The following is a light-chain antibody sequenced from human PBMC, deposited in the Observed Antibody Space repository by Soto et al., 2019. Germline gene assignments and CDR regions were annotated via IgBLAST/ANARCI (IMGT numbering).Light chain of an antibody. Sequence: QSALTQPASVSGSPGQSITISCTGTSSDVGIYKYVSWYQQHPGKAPNLMIYEVTNRPSGVSDRFSGSNSGNTASLPTSGLQAEDEADYYCSSFTSSSTVVFGGGTQLTVL. CDR2: EVT. CDR3: SSFTSSSTVV. V-gene: IGLV2-14*01. CDR1: SSDVGIYKY. J-gene: IGLJ2*01.